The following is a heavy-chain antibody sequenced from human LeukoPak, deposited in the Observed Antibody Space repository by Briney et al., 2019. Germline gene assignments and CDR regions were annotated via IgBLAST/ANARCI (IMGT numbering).Heavy chain of an antibody. J-gene: IGHJ4*02. Sequence: PGGSLRLSCAASGFAFSNAWMSWARQAPGQGLESGGRIKSNTDGGATDNAARVKGRFTISRDDTKNTLYLQMNSLTTDDTAEYYCTTGKEGGLPDYWGQGTLVTVSS. CDR2: IKSNTDGGAT. V-gene: IGHV3-15*01. CDR3: TTGKEGGLPDY. D-gene: IGHD2-15*01. CDR1: GFAFSNAW.